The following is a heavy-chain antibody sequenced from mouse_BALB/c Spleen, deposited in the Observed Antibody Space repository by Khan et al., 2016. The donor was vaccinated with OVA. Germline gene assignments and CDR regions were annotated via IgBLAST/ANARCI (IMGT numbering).Heavy chain of an antibody. Sequence: EVQLQESGPGLVKPSQSLSLTCTVTGYSITSDYAWNWIRQFPGNKLEWMGYISYSGSTGSNPSLKSRISITRDTSKNQFFLQLNSVTTGDTATYYCARRAYYANWYCDVWGAGTTVTVAS. CDR3: ARRAYYANWYCDV. D-gene: IGHD1-1*02. J-gene: IGHJ1*01. V-gene: IGHV3-2*02. CDR2: ISYSGST. CDR1: GYSITSDYA.